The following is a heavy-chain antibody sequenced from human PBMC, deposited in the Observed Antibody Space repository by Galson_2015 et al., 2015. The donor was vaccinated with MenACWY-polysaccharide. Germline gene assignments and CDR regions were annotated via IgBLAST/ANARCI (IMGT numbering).Heavy chain of an antibody. V-gene: IGHV3-48*01. J-gene: IGHJ4*02. CDR3: ASRGGVTPYSLDY. Sequence: SLRLSCAASGFSFSSYSMTWVRQAPGKGLEWLSYITPTGDPKMYADSVKGRFTISRDNAKNSLYLQMNNLRAEDTAVYYCASRGGVTPYSLDYWGQGTLVSVSS. CDR2: ITPTGDPK. CDR1: GFSFSSYS. D-gene: IGHD2-15*01.